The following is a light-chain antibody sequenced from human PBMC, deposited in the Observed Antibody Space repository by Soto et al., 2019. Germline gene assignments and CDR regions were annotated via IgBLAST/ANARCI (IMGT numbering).Light chain of an antibody. CDR1: QSVSSY. J-gene: IGKJ5*01. V-gene: IGKV3-11*01. CDR2: DAS. Sequence: EIVLTQSPATLSLSPGERATLSCRASQSVSSYLAWYQQKPGQAPRLLIYDASNRATGIPARFSGSGSGTDFTLTISRLEPEDFAVYYCQHFGDSPITFGQGKRLEIK. CDR3: QHFGDSPIT.